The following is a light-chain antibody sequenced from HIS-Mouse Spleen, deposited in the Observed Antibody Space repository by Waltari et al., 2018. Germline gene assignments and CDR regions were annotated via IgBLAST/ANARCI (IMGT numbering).Light chain of an antibody. CDR3: MIWHSSAWV. CDR2: YKSDSDK. V-gene: IGLV5-45*03. CDR1: SGPNVVPYR. Sequence: QAVLTQPSSLSASPGASASLTCTLRSGPNVVPYRISVYQPQPGSPPQYLLRYKSDSDKQQGSGVPSRFSGSKDASANAGILLISGLQSEDEADYYCMIWHSSAWVFGGGTKLTVL. J-gene: IGLJ3*02.